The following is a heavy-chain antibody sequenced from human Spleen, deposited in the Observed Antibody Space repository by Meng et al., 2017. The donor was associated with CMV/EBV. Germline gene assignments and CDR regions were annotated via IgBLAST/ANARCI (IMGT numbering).Heavy chain of an antibody. V-gene: IGHV3-48*04. CDR2: ISSSSSTI. CDR1: GFTFSSYS. J-gene: IGHJ6*02. CDR3: ARGRGPYYYGMDV. Sequence: GGSLRLSCAGSGFTFSSYSMNWVRQAPGKGLEWVSYISSSSSTIYYADSVKGRFTISRDNAKDSLYLQMSRLRPDDTAVYYCARGRGPYYYGMDVWGQGTTVTVSS.